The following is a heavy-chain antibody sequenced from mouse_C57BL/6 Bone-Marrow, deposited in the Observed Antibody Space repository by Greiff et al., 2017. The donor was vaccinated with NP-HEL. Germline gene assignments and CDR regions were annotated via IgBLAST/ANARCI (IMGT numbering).Heavy chain of an antibody. D-gene: IGHD2-10*01. V-gene: IGHV1-69*01. Sequence: QVQLQQPGAELVMPGASVKLSCKASGYTFTSYWMHWVKQRPGQGLEWIGEIDPSDSYTNYNQKFKGKSTLTVDKSSSTAYMQVSSLTSEDSAVYYCSAYFVYWGQGTLVTVSA. CDR1: GYTFTSYW. CDR2: IDPSDSYT. J-gene: IGHJ3*01. CDR3: SAYFVY.